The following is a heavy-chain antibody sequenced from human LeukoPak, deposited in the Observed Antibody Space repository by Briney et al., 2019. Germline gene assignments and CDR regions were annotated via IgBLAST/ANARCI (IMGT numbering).Heavy chain of an antibody. CDR2: INHSGST. V-gene: IGHV4-34*01. CDR1: GGSFSGYY. D-gene: IGHD1-26*01. Sequence: PSETLSLTCAVYGGSFSGYYWSWIRQPPGKGLEWIGEINHSGSTYYNPSLKSRVTISVDTSKNQFSLKLSSVTAADTAVYYCAKQWELIGWFDPWGQGTLVTVSS. J-gene: IGHJ5*02. CDR3: AKQWELIGWFDP.